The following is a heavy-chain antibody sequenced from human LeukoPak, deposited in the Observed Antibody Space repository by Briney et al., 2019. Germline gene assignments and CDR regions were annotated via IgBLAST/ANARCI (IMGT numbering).Heavy chain of an antibody. CDR1: GITFTNYW. Sequence: GGSLRLSCAASGITFTNYWTAWVRQAPGKGLEWVANINQDARDKNYVDSVKGRFTISRDNAKNSLYLQMNSLRAEDTAVYYCARGIAARPTHYYYYYYMDVWGKGTTVTVSS. CDR2: INQDARDK. V-gene: IGHV3-7*01. D-gene: IGHD6-6*01. CDR3: ARGIAARPTHYYYYYYMDV. J-gene: IGHJ6*03.